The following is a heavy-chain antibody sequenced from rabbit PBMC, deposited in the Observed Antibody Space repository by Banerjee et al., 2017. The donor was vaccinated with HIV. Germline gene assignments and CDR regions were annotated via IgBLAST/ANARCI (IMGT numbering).Heavy chain of an antibody. Sequence: QSLEESGGDLVKPGASLTLTCTASGFTLSSYYYMCWVRQAPGKGLELIACIVAGSSDSPWYASWAKGRFTISKDSSTTVTLQMTSLTAADTATYFCARDEDYDSGWGAFDLWGPGTLVTVS. CDR2: IVAGSSDSP. CDR3: ARDEDYDSGWGAFDL. J-gene: IGHJ4*01. V-gene: IGHV1S40*01. CDR1: GFTLSSYYY. D-gene: IGHD4-1*01.